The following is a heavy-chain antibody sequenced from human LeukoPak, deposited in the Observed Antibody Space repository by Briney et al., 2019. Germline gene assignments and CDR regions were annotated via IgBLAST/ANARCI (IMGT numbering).Heavy chain of an antibody. Sequence: SETLSLTCTVSGGSISSYYWSWIRQPPGKGLEWIGYIYYSGSTNYNPSLKSRVTISVDTSKNQFTLKLSSVTAADTAVYYCARVVGGDWFDPWGQGTLVTVSS. CDR1: GGSISSYY. V-gene: IGHV4-59*01. D-gene: IGHD2-21*01. J-gene: IGHJ5*02. CDR3: ARVVGGDWFDP. CDR2: IYYSGST.